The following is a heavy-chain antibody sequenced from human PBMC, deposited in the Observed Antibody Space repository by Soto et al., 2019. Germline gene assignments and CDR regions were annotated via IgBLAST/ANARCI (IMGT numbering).Heavy chain of an antibody. Sequence: EVQLVESGGGLVQPGGSLKLSCAVSGFTFSGSAMHWVRQASGKGLEWVGRIRSKSNSYATAYAASVKGRFTISRDDSKNTAYLQMNSLKTEDTAVYYGTRGYGDHVRDYWGQGTLVTVSS. CDR3: TRGYGDHVRDY. D-gene: IGHD4-17*01. CDR1: GFTFSGSA. J-gene: IGHJ4*02. CDR2: IRSKSNSYAT. V-gene: IGHV3-73*01.